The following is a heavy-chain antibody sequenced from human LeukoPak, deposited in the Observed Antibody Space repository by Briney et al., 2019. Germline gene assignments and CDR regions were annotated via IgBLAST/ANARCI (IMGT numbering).Heavy chain of an antibody. CDR2: IYYSGTT. J-gene: IGHJ4*02. V-gene: IGHV4-39*01. CDR1: GGSVSSSSYY. CDR3: ASWFGRSSYFDY. D-gene: IGHD3-10*01. Sequence: TSETLSVTCTVSGGSVSSSSYYWGWIRQPPGKGLEWIGTIYYSGTTYYNPSLTSRVTISVDTSKNQFSLELSSVTAADTAVFYCASWFGRSSYFDYWGQGALVTVSS.